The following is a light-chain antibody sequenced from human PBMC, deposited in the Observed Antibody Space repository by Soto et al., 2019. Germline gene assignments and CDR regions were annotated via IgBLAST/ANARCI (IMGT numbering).Light chain of an antibody. CDR1: ESVNSN. CDR2: GAS. CDR3: QQYVHWPPGT. V-gene: IGKV3-15*01. Sequence: IVMTQSPATLSMSPGESATLSCRASESVNSNLAWYQQKPGQAPRLLIYGASTRATGIPARFSGSGSGTEFTLTISSLQSEDFAVYYCQQYVHWPPGTFGQGTKVDIK. J-gene: IGKJ1*01.